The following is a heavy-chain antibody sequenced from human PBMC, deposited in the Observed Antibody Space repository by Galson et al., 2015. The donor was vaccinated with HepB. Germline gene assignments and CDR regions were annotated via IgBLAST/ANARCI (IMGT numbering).Heavy chain of an antibody. D-gene: IGHD2-15*01. V-gene: IGHV3-30-3*01. CDR3: ARRYCSGGSCREDY. J-gene: IGHJ4*02. CDR1: GFTFSSYA. Sequence: SLRLSCAASGFTFSSYAMHWVRQAPGEGLEWVAVISYDGSNKYYADSVKGRFTISRDNSKNTLYLQMNSLRAEDTAVYYCARRYCSGGSCREDYWGQGTLVTVSS. CDR2: ISYDGSNK.